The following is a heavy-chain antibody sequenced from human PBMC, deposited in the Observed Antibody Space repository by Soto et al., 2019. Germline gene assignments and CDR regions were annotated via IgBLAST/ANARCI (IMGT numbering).Heavy chain of an antibody. J-gene: IGHJ4*02. CDR1: DASVWSDSYF. Sequence: PSETLSLTCTVSDASVWSDSYFWTWIRQPPGKGLEWIAYISHTGDTNYNPSLKSRVTISIDTPRNQFSLTVTSVTAADTAVYFCARIVVGVTVDLWGQGSLVTVSS. V-gene: IGHV4-61*01. D-gene: IGHD1-26*01. CDR3: ARIVVGVTVDL. CDR2: ISHTGDT.